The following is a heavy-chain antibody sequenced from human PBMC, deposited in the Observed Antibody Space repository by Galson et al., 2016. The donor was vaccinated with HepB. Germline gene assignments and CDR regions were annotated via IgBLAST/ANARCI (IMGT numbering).Heavy chain of an antibody. D-gene: IGHD1-26*01. CDR1: RFSLNPSEVA. Sequence: PAPVKPTQTLTLTCTFSRFSLNPSEVAVGWIRQPPGKALEWLALIYWDDDKRYNASLKSRPTVNKDTSKNQVVLKMTNMDPVDTGTYYCAHSLSTVGGFDPWGQGTLVTVSS. CDR2: IYWDDDK. J-gene: IGHJ5*02. V-gene: IGHV2-5*02. CDR3: AHSLSTVGGFDP.